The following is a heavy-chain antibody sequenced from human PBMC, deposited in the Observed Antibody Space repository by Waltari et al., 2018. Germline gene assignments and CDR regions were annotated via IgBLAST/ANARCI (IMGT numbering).Heavy chain of an antibody. D-gene: IGHD3-10*01. CDR3: ARDLVRGLVSSY. J-gene: IGHJ4*02. Sequence: EVQLVESGGGLVKPGGSLRLSCAASGFTFSSYSMNWVRQAPGKGLEWVSSISSSSSYIYYADSVKGRFTISRDNAKNSLYLQMNSLRAEDTAVYYCARDLVRGLVSSYWGQGTLVTVSS. V-gene: IGHV3-21*01. CDR1: GFTFSSYS. CDR2: ISSSSSYI.